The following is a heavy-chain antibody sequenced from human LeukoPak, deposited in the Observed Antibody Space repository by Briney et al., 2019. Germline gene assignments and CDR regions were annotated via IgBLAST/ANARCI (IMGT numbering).Heavy chain of an antibody. CDR1: GYSFTSYW. D-gene: IGHD3-16*02. Sequence: GESLKISCKGSGYSFTSYWIGWVRQMPGKGLEWMGIIYPGDSDTRYSPSFQGQVTISADKSISTAYLQWSSLKASDTAMYYCARHMGSFGGVIAPFDYWGQGTLVTVSS. CDR2: IYPGDSDT. J-gene: IGHJ4*02. V-gene: IGHV5-51*01. CDR3: ARHMGSFGGVIAPFDY.